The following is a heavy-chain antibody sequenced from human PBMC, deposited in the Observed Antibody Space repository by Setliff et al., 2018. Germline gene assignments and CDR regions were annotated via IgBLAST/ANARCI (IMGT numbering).Heavy chain of an antibody. Sequence: PGESLKISCQGSGFRFTSHWIGWVRQMPGKGLEWMGLIWPGDSDTKYSPSFQGRVTISADKSINTAYLQWSSLKASDTAIYYCARTLRYGGYLLAYWGQGTLVTVSS. CDR2: IWPGDSDT. V-gene: IGHV5-51*01. CDR1: GFRFTSHW. J-gene: IGHJ4*02. CDR3: ARTLRYGGYLLAY. D-gene: IGHD5-12*01.